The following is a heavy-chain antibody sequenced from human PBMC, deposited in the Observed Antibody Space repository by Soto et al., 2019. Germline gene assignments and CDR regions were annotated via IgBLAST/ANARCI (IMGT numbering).Heavy chain of an antibody. D-gene: IGHD3-10*01. J-gene: IGHJ4*02. CDR3: ARWIFGSGTYNDY. V-gene: IGHV3-74*01. CDR2: INGDGSGT. CDR1: GFTFSGSW. Sequence: EVQLVESGGGLVQPGGSLRLSCAASGFTFSGSWMHWVRQAPGKGLVWVSRINGDGSGTSYADFVKGRFTISRDDAKNTLLLKMNGLRAEDTTVYYCARWIFGSGTYNDYWGQGTLVSGSS.